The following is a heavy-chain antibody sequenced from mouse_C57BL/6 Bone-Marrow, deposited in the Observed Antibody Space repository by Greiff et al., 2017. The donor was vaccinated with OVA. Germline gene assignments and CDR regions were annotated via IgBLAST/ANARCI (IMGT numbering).Heavy chain of an antibody. Sequence: VQLQQSGPELVKPGASVKISCKASGYAFSSSWMNWVKQRPGKGLEWIGRIYPGDGDTNYNGMFKGKATLTADKSSSTAYMQLSSLTSEDSAVYFCARWVTTVVALDYWGQGTTLTVSS. V-gene: IGHV1-82*01. J-gene: IGHJ2*01. CDR3: ARWVTTVVALDY. D-gene: IGHD1-1*01. CDR2: IYPGDGDT. CDR1: GYAFSSSW.